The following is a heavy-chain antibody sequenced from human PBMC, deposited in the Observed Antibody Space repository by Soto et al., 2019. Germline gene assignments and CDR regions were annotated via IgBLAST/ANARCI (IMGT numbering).Heavy chain of an antibody. CDR1: GFIFSDFA. J-gene: IGHJ4*02. V-gene: IGHV3-64D*06. CDR3: VKDHGAYRLNFEY. D-gene: IGHD2-2*01. Sequence: GGSLRLSCEASGFIFSDFAIHWVRQAPGKGLQYVSAISKNGGSTYYADSVKCRFTISRDNSKRTLFLQMSSLRPEEKALYYCVKDHGAYRLNFEYWGLGSLVNVSS. CDR2: ISKNGGST.